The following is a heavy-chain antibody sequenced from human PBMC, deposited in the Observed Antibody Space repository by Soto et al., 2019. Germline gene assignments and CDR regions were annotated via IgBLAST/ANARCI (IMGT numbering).Heavy chain of an antibody. Sequence: EVQLLESGGGLVQPGGSLRLSCAASGFTFSSYAMSWVRQAPGKGMEWVAAISGSGGSTYYADSVKGRFTISRDNSRKTMYLHMNSLGAEDAAVYYCAKDLVGSNADYFDYWGQGTLVTVSS. CDR1: GFTFSSYA. D-gene: IGHD2-15*01. CDR2: ISGSGGST. V-gene: IGHV3-23*01. CDR3: AKDLVGSNADYFDY. J-gene: IGHJ4*02.